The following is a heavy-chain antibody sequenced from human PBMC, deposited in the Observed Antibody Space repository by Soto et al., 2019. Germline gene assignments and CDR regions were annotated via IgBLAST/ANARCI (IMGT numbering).Heavy chain of an antibody. CDR3: AKDWALWELRWGYFDY. D-gene: IGHD1-26*01. CDR1: GFTFSSYG. J-gene: IGHJ4*02. CDR2: ISYDGSNK. V-gene: IGHV3-30*18. Sequence: GGSLRLSCAASGFTFSSYGMHWVRQAPGKGLEWVAVISYDGSNKYYADSVKGRFTISRDNSKNTLYLQMNSLRAEDTAVYYCAKDWALWELRWGYFDYWGQGTLVTVSS.